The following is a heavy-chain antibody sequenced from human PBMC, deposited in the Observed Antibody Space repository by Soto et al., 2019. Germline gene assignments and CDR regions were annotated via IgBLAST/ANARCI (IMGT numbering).Heavy chain of an antibody. Sequence: QVQLVQSGAEVKKPGSSVKVSCKASGGTFSSYAISWVRQAPGQGLEWMGGIIPIFGTANYAQKFQGRVTITADESTSTAYMELRSLRAEDTSVYYCAVIAAATTGYYYYGMDVLGQGTTVTVSS. CDR3: AVIAAATTGYYYYGMDV. CDR2: IIPIFGTA. J-gene: IGHJ6*02. V-gene: IGHV1-69*12. CDR1: GGTFSSYA. D-gene: IGHD6-25*01.